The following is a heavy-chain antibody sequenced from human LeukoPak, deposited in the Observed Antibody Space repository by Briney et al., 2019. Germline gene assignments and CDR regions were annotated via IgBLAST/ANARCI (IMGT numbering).Heavy chain of an antibody. CDR2: IKSDGTYI. CDR1: GFTFSNYW. J-gene: IGHJ4*02. CDR3: ARDWARGRNSHY. V-gene: IGHV3-74*01. Sequence: GGSLRLSCAASGFTFSNYWMHWVRQAPGKGLVWVSRIKSDGTYISYADSVKGRFTISRDNAKSTLYLQMSSLRVEDTAVYFCARDWARGRNSHYWREGPLVSVP. D-gene: IGHD4-23*01.